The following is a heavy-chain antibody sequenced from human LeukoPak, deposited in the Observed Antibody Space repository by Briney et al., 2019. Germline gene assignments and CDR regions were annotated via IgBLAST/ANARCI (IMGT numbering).Heavy chain of an antibody. CDR2: IWYDGTNK. V-gene: IGHV3-33*01. CDR3: ARATVTRWFDP. D-gene: IGHD4-17*01. CDR1: GFTFSSFG. J-gene: IGHJ5*02. Sequence: GRSLRLSCAASGFTFSSFGMHWVRQAPGKGLEWVAVIWYDGTNKYYADSVKGRFTISRDNSKNTLYLQMNSLRAEDTAVYYCARATVTRWFDPWGQGTLVTVSS.